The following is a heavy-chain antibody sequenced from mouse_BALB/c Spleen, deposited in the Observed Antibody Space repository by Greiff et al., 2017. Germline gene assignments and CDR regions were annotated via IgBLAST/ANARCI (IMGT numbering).Heavy chain of an antibody. V-gene: IGHV1-54*03. CDR3: ARGYYYGSSGDYFDY. CDR1: GYAFTNYL. J-gene: IGHJ2*01. Sequence: QVHVKQSGAELVRPGTSVKVSCKASGYAFTNYLIEWVKQRPGQGLEWIGVINPGSGGTNYNEKFKGKATLTADKSSSTAYMQLSSLTSDDSAVYFCARGYYYGSSGDYFDYWGQGTTLTVSS. D-gene: IGHD1-1*01. CDR2: INPGSGGT.